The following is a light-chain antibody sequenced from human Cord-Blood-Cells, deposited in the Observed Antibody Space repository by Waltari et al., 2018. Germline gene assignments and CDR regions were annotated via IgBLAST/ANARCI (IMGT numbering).Light chain of an antibody. Sequence: QSALTQPASVSGSPGQSITISCTGTSRDVGSYYHVSWYQQHPGKAPKLMIYEGSKRPSGVSNRFSGSKSGNTASLTISGLQAENEADYYCCSYAGSSTYVFGTGTKVTVL. V-gene: IGLV2-23*01. CDR1: SRDVGSYYH. CDR2: EGS. CDR3: CSYAGSSTYV. J-gene: IGLJ1*01.